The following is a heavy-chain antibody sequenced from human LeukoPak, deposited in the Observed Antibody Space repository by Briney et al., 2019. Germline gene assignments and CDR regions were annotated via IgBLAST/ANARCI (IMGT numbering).Heavy chain of an antibody. Sequence: SETLSLTCTVSGGSISSYYWSWIRQPPGKGLKWIGYIYYSGSTNYNPSLKSRVTISVDTSKNQFSLKLSSVTAADTAVYYCARGRVTTSPRNNDYWGQGTLVTVSS. CDR2: IYYSGST. CDR1: GGSISSYY. D-gene: IGHD4-17*01. V-gene: IGHV4-59*01. CDR3: ARGRVTTSPRNNDY. J-gene: IGHJ4*02.